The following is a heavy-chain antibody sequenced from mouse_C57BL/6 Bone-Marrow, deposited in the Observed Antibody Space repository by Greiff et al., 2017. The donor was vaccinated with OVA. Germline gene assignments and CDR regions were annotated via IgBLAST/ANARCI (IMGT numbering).Heavy chain of an antibody. D-gene: IGHD1-1*01. Sequence: EVQLQQSGTVLARPGASVKMSCKTSGYTFTSYWMHWVKQRPGQGLEWIGAIYPGNSDTSYNQKFKGKAKLTAVTSASTAYMELSSLTNEDSAVYYCTRPTTVVAHYYAMDYWGQGTSVTVSS. CDR2: IYPGNSDT. CDR3: TRPTTVVAHYYAMDY. CDR1: GYTFTSYW. V-gene: IGHV1-5*01. J-gene: IGHJ4*01.